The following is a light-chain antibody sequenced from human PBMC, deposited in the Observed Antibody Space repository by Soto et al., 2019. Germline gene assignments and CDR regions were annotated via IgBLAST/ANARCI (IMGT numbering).Light chain of an antibody. Sequence: AIRMTQSPYSLSASTGDRVTITCRASQGISNYLAWYQQRPGKAPRVLIHAASTLQGGVPSRFSGSGSGTYFTLTITYLQSEDFATYYCQHYYTYPWTFGQGTRVEIK. CDR2: AAS. V-gene: IGKV1-8*01. CDR1: QGISNY. CDR3: QHYYTYPWT. J-gene: IGKJ1*01.